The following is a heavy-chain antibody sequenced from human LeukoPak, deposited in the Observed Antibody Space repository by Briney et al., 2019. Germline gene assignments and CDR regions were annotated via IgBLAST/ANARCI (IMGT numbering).Heavy chain of an antibody. Sequence: PGGSLRLSCAASGFTFSSYGMHWVRQAPGKGLEWVAFIRYDGSNKYYADSVKGRFTISRDNSKNTVYLQMNSLRAEDTGVYYCARDRLEAVTDDDYFDYWGQGTLVTVSS. J-gene: IGHJ4*02. V-gene: IGHV3-30*02. CDR3: ARDRLEAVTDDDYFDY. CDR2: IRYDGSNK. D-gene: IGHD4-23*01. CDR1: GFTFSSYG.